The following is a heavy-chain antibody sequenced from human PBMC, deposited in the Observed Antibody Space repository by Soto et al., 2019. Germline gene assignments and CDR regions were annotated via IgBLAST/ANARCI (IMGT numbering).Heavy chain of an antibody. J-gene: IGHJ4*02. V-gene: IGHV3-23*01. CDR3: TKRLGSTATTYGDS. CDR1: GFTFSNYD. D-gene: IGHD1-1*01. CDR2: ISDNGNVK. Sequence: QPGGSLRLFCTASGFTFSNYDMSWGRQAPGKGLEWVSVISDNGNVKYYVDSVKGRFTISRDNSKNTLYLQMNSLRVEDTAVYYCTKRLGSTATTYGDSWGQGTPVTVSS.